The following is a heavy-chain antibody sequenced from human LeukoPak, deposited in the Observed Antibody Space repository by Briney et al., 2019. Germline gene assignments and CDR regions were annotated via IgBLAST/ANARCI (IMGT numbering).Heavy chain of an antibody. V-gene: IGHV1-2*02. Sequence: ASVKVSCKASGYTFTGYYMHWVRQAPGQGLEWMGWINPNSGGTNYAQKFRGRVTMTRDTSISTAYMELSRLRSDDTAVYYCANSGYDYNWFDPWGQGTLVTVSS. D-gene: IGHD5-12*01. CDR3: ANSGYDYNWFDP. CDR1: GYTFTGYY. J-gene: IGHJ5*02. CDR2: INPNSGGT.